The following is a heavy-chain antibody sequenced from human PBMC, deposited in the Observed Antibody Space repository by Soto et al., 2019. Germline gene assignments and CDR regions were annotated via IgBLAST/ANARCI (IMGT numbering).Heavy chain of an antibody. CDR3: AKGRSVTTPLDY. CDR2: ISWNSGSI. Sequence: EVQLVESGGGLVQPGRSLRLSCAASGFTFDDYAMHWVRQAPGKGLEWVSGISWNSGSIGYADSVKGRFTISRDNAKNSLYLQMNSLTAEDTALEYCAKGRSVTTPLDYWGQGTLVTVSS. D-gene: IGHD4-17*01. V-gene: IGHV3-9*01. J-gene: IGHJ4*02. CDR1: GFTFDDYA.